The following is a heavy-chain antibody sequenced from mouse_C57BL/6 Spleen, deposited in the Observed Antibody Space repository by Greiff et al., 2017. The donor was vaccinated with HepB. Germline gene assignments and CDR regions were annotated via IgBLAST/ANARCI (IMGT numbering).Heavy chain of an antibody. CDR2: IDPEDGDT. Sequence: EVQLQQSGAELVRPGASVKLSCTASGFNIKDYYMHWVKQRPEQGLEWIGRIDPEDGDTEYAPKFQGKATMTAATSTNTAYLQLSSRTSEDTAVYYCSAGDSPYSFGYGGQGTALTVSS. D-gene: IGHD3-3*01. V-gene: IGHV14-1*01. CDR3: SAGDSPYSFGY. J-gene: IGHJ2*01. CDR1: GFNIKDYY.